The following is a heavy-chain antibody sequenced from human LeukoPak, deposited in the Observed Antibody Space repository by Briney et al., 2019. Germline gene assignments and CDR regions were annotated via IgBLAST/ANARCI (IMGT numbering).Heavy chain of an antibody. V-gene: IGHV3-23*01. CDR3: AKAPVITCRGAYCYPFDY. CDR2: ISGSGGST. J-gene: IGHJ4*02. CDR1: GFTFSSYA. Sequence: GGSLRLSCAASGFTFSSYAMSWVRQAPGKGLEWVSAISGSGGSTYYADSVKGRFTISRDNSKNTLFLQMNRLRPEDAAVYYCAKAPVITCRGAYCYPFDYWGQGTLVTVSS. D-gene: IGHD2-21*01.